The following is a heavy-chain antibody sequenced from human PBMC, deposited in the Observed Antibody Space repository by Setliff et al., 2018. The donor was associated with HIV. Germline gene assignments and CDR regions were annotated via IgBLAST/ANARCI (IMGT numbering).Heavy chain of an antibody. Sequence: ASVKVSCKASEDTFNSYTIHWVRQTPGQGLEWMGRTIPVLSMSNFALKFQGRGSIFADKSTSTAYLGLNGLTSEDTAIYYCATAFGSGVAPFDNWGQGTLVTVSS. CDR3: ATAFGSGVAPFDN. V-gene: IGHV1-69*02. CDR1: EDTFNSYT. J-gene: IGHJ4*02. D-gene: IGHD3-10*01. CDR2: TIPVLSMS.